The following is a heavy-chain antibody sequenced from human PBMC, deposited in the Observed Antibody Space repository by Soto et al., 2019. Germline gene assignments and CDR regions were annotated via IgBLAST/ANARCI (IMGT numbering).Heavy chain of an antibody. Sequence: GALVKVSCKASGDTFSTFAISWVRQAPGQGLEWMGGIIPIFGTPDYAQHFPGRVTISADESTKTAYLELSSLRPEDTAVYYCARSPGITGTRASQYAMDVWGQGTTVTVSS. CDR3: ARSPGITGTRASQYAMDV. J-gene: IGHJ6*02. CDR2: IIPIFGTP. D-gene: IGHD1-20*01. V-gene: IGHV1-69*13. CDR1: GDTFSTFA.